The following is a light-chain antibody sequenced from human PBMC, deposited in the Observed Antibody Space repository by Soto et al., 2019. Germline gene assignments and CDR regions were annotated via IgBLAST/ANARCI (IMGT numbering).Light chain of an antibody. J-gene: IGLJ3*02. CDR1: SGHSSYA. CDR2: LNSDGSH. CDR3: RTWGTGIRV. Sequence: QAVVTQSPSASASLGASVKLTCTLSSGHSSYAIAWHQQQPEKGPRYLMNLNSDGSHSKGDGIPDRFSGSSAGAERYLTISSLQSEDEADYYCRTWGTGIRVFGGGTKVTVL. V-gene: IGLV4-69*01.